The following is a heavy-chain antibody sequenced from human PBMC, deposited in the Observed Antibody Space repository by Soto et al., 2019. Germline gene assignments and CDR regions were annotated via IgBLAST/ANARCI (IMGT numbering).Heavy chain of an antibody. V-gene: IGHV4-39*01. CDR1: GGSSSSVRYY. Sequence: SETVSLTCTVSGGSSSSVRYYWDWFRQPPGKGLEWIGNVYYSGSTNYNPSLESRVTISVDTSKNQFSLKLSSVTAADTAVYYCARQTDSYYTFDAFDIWGQGTMVT. J-gene: IGHJ3*02. D-gene: IGHD2-21*01. CDR3: ARQTDSYYTFDAFDI. CDR2: VYYSGST.